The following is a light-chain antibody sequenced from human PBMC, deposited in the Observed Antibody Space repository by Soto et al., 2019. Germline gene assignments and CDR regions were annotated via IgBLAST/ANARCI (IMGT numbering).Light chain of an antibody. CDR2: DVS. J-gene: IGLJ2*01. CDR1: SSDIGGYTF. V-gene: IGLV2-14*01. Sequence: QSALTQPASVSGSPGQSITISCTGTSSDIGGYTFVSWYQQHPGKAPKVILYDVSNRTSGVSNRFSGSKSDNTASLTISGLRSEDEADYFCGSYSSSSTVLFGGGTKVTVL. CDR3: GSYSSSSTVL.